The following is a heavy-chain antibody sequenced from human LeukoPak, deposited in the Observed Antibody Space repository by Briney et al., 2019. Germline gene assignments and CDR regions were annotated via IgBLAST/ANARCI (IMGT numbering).Heavy chain of an antibody. J-gene: IGHJ3*02. Sequence: ASVKVSCKASGYTFTGYYMHWVRQAPGQGLEWMGWINPNSGGTNYARKFQGRVTMTRDTSISTAYMELSGLRSDDTAVYYCARRGLNYYDSSGYYSNDAFDIWGQGTMVTVSS. D-gene: IGHD3-22*01. CDR1: GYTFTGYY. V-gene: IGHV1-2*02. CDR2: INPNSGGT. CDR3: ARRGLNYYDSSGYYSNDAFDI.